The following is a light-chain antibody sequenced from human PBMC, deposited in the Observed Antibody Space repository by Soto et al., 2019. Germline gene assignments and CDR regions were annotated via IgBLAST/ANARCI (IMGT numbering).Light chain of an antibody. CDR3: CSYAGSSTSYV. CDR1: SSDVGSYNL. Sequence: QSALTQPASVSGSPGQSITISCTGTSSDVGSYNLVSWYQQHPGKAPKLMIYEVSKRPSGVSNRFSGSKSGNTASLTIYGLQAEDEADYYCCSYAGSSTSYVFGTGTRSPS. CDR2: EVS. V-gene: IGLV2-23*02. J-gene: IGLJ1*01.